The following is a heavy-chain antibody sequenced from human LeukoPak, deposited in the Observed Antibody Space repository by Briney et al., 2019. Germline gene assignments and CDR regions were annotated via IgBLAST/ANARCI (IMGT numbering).Heavy chain of an antibody. CDR3: ARDWRDFDY. CDR1: GFTVSRNY. J-gene: IGHJ4*02. V-gene: IGHV3-53*01. D-gene: IGHD3-3*01. CDR2: IYSGGST. Sequence: PGGSLRLSCAASGFTVSRNYMSWVRQAPGKGLEWVSIIYSGGSTYYADSVKGRFTISRDNAKNSLYLQMNSLRAEDTAVYYCARDWRDFDYWGQGTLVTVSS.